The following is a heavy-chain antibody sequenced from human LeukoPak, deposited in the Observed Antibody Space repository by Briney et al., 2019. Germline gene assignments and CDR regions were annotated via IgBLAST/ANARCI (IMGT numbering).Heavy chain of an antibody. CDR2: ISYDGSNK. D-gene: IGHD1-26*01. CDR1: GFTFSSYG. V-gene: IGHV3-30*18. J-gene: IGHJ3*02. Sequence: GGSLRLSCAASGFTFSSYGMHWVRQAPGKGLEWVAVISYDGSNKYYADSVKGRFTISRDNSKNTLYLQMNSLRAEDTALYYCAKDIKWELPPDAFDIWGQGTMVTVSS. CDR3: AKDIKWELPPDAFDI.